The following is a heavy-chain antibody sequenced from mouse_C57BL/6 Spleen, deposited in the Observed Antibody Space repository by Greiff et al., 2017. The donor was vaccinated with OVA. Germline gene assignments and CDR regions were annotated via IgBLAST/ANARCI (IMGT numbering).Heavy chain of an antibody. V-gene: IGHV1-69*01. Sequence: QVQLQQPGAELVMPGASVKLSCKASGYTFTSYWMHWVKQSPGQGLEWIGEIDPSDSYTNYNQKFKGKSTLTVDKSSSTAYMQLSSLTSEDSAVYYCARLHVYYAMDYWGQGTSVTVSS. J-gene: IGHJ4*01. CDR2: IDPSDSYT. CDR1: GYTFTSYW. CDR3: ARLHVYYAMDY.